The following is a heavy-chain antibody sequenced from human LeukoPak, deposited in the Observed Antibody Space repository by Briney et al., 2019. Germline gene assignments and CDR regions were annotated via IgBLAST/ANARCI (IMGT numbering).Heavy chain of an antibody. CDR1: GGSISSYY. V-gene: IGHV4-59*01. CDR3: ARVRSSGWPAYYFDY. Sequence: SSETLSLTCTVSGGSISSYYWSWIRQPPGKGLEWIGYIYYSGSTNYNPSLKSRVTISVDTSKNQFSLKLSSVTAADTAVYYCARVRSSGWPAYYFDYWGQGTLVTVSS. CDR2: IYYSGST. D-gene: IGHD6-19*01. J-gene: IGHJ4*02.